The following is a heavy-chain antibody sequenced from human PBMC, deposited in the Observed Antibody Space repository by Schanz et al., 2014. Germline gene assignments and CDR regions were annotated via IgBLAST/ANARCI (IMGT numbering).Heavy chain of an antibody. Sequence: EVQLVESGGGLLQPGGSLRLSCAASGFTFGTFWMSWVRQAPGKGLEWLANINQDGSEEYYVDSLNGRLTISRDNARNSLYLQMNSLRAEDTAVYFCARGGAGSVLFFFDYWGQGTLVTVSP. CDR2: INQDGSEE. D-gene: IGHD3-10*01. V-gene: IGHV3-7*04. CDR1: GFTFGTFW. J-gene: IGHJ4*02. CDR3: ARGGAGSVLFFFDY.